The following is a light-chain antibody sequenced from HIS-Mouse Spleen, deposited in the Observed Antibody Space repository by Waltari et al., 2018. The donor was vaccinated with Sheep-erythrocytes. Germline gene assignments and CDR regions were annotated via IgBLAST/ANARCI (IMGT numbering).Light chain of an antibody. CDR3: CSYAGSYNHV. Sequence: QSALTQPRSVSGSPGQSVTISCTGTSSDVGGYNYVSWHQQHPGKAPKLIIYDVSKRPSVLPDGFSGSKSGNTASLTISGLQAEDEADYYCCSYAGSYNHVFATGTKVTVL. V-gene: IGLV2-11*01. J-gene: IGLJ1*01. CDR2: DVS. CDR1: SSDVGGYNY.